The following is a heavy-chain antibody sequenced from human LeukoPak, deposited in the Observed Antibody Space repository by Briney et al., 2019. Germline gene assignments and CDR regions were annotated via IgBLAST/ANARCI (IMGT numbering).Heavy chain of an antibody. CDR2: ISSSGSTI. J-gene: IGHJ6*03. Sequence: TGGSLRLSCAASGFTFSSYEMNWVRQAPGKGLEWVSYISSSGSTIYYADSVRGRFTISRDNAKNSLYLQMNSLRAEDTAVYYCARGRVSSSTWYSTYYYYFYMDVWGKGTTVTVSS. CDR3: ARGRVSSSTWYSTYYYYFYMDV. D-gene: IGHD1-1*01. V-gene: IGHV3-48*03. CDR1: GFTFSSYE.